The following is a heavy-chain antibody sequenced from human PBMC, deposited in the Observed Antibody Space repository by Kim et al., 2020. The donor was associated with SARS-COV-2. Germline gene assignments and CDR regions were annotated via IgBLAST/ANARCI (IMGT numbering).Heavy chain of an antibody. CDR1: GFTFDDYA. J-gene: IGHJ5*02. CDR2: INCSGGTT. V-gene: IGHV3-20*01. Sequence: GGSLRLSCTASGFTFDDYAMSWVRQGPGKELEWVSGINCSGGTTGYVDSVKGRFTISRDNAKNSLYLQMNSLRPEDTALYHWPRGYSSGWDGQFDPGVQGPLVTVPS. D-gene: IGHD6-19*01. CDR3: PRGYSSGWDGQFDP.